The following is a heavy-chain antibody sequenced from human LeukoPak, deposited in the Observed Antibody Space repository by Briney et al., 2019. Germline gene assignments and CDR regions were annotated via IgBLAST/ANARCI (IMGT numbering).Heavy chain of an antibody. Sequence: GGSLRLSCAASGFTFDDYTMHWVRQAPGKGLEWVSLISWDGGSTYYADSVKGRFTISRDNSKNSLYLQTNSLRTEDTALYYSAKVAEAAAGENGLDYWGQGTLVTVSS. CDR3: AKVAEAAAGENGLDY. CDR1: GFTFDDYT. V-gene: IGHV3-43*01. D-gene: IGHD6-13*01. CDR2: ISWDGGST. J-gene: IGHJ4*02.